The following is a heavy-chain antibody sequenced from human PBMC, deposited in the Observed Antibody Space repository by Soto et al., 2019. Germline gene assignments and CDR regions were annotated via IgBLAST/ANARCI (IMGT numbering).Heavy chain of an antibody. J-gene: IGHJ4*02. Sequence: TGGSLRLSCAAAGFTFTSYSMNWFRQAPVKGLEWVSSISSTTHYIYYADSMRGRFTISRDNAKNAVYLEMNSMRAEDTAVYYCARESEDLTSNFDYWGQGPLVTVS. CDR2: ISSTTHYI. CDR1: GFTFTSYS. CDR3: ARESEDLTSNFDY. V-gene: IGHV3-21*06.